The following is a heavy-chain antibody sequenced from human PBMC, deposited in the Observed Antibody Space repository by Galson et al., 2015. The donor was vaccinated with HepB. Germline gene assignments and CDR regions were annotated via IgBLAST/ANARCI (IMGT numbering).Heavy chain of an antibody. D-gene: IGHD3-22*01. CDR1: GDSFNHYA. V-gene: IGHV1-69*06. CDR2: IIPVFDTP. Sequence: SVKVSCKASGDSFNHYAVNWLRQAPGQGLEWMGGIIPVFDTPIYAQGFQDRVTITADKSTSTAYVELSSLNFEDTAVYYCARDRTQYYDTSGYSGAFDIWGQGTVVTVSS. J-gene: IGHJ3*02. CDR3: ARDRTQYYDTSGYSGAFDI.